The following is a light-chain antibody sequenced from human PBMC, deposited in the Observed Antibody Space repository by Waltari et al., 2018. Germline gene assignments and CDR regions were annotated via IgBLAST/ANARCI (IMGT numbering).Light chain of an antibody. CDR1: SSDVGGYDY. CDR2: AVT. CDR3: CSYAGSYTHVV. J-gene: IGLJ2*01. V-gene: IGLV2-11*01. Sequence: QSALTQPRSVSGSHGQSGTIYCTGTSSDVGGYDYVSWYQHHPGKAHKLMICAVTNRPSGVPDRFSGSKSGNTASLTISGLQAEDEADYYCCSYAGSYTHVVFGGGTKLTVL.